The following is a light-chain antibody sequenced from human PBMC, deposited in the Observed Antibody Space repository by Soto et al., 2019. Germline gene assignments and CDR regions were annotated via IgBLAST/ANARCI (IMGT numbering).Light chain of an antibody. CDR1: SSDVGGYNY. Sequence: QSALTQPPSASGSHGQSVTISCTGTSSDVGGYNYVSWYQQHPGKAPKLMIYEVSKRPSGVPDRFSGSKSGNTASLTVSGLQAEDEADYYCSSYAGSSNFVFGTGTKVTVL. V-gene: IGLV2-8*01. CDR3: SSYAGSSNFV. CDR2: EVS. J-gene: IGLJ1*01.